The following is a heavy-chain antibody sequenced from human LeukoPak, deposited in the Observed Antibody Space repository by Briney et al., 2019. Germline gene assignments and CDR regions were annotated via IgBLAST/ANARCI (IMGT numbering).Heavy chain of an antibody. J-gene: IGHJ5*02. CDR3: ARGGPTYYDFWSGQNWFDP. V-gene: IGHV1-2*02. D-gene: IGHD3-3*01. Sequence: ALGKASCKPSRYTVTAYYMHWGRQSPGQGLECMRGINPNSGGTNSAPKFHGRVTMTTATSITTAYLEMSRLRSDDTAVYYCARGGPTYYDFWSGQNWFDPWGQGTLVTVSS. CDR1: RYTVTAYY. CDR2: INPNSGGT.